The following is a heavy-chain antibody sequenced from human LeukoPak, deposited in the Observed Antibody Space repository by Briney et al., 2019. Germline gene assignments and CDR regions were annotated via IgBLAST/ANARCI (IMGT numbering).Heavy chain of an antibody. CDR3: ARDKALRYFDWLRYYYYMDV. Sequence: PGGSLRLSCAASGFTLSSYAMSWVRQGPGKGLEWVSAISVSGNTYHADSVKGRFTISRDNAKNSLYLQMNSLRAEDTAVYYCARDKALRYFDWLRYYYYMDVWGKGTTVTISS. V-gene: IGHV3-23*01. D-gene: IGHD3-9*01. CDR1: GFTLSSYA. J-gene: IGHJ6*03. CDR2: ISVSGNT.